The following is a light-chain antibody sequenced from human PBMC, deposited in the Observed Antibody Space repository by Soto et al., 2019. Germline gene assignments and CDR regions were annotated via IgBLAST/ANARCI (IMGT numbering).Light chain of an antibody. CDR1: QGIDNH. Sequence: DIQMTQSPSSLSPSVGDRVTITCRASQGIDNHLAWYQQKPGKAPKLLIYAASTLQSGVPSRFTGSGSGTDFTLTISSLQPEDAATYYCQKCKVAPFTFGGGTKVEIK. CDR3: QKCKVAPFT. J-gene: IGKJ4*01. V-gene: IGKV1-27*01. CDR2: AAS.